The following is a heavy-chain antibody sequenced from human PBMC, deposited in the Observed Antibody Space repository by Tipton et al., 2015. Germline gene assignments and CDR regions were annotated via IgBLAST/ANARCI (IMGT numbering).Heavy chain of an antibody. Sequence: SLRLSCAASGFTFSTYNMNWVRQAPGKGLEWVSSISSSSSFIYYADSVKGRFTISRDNAKNSLYLQMNSLKTEDTAVYYCTRVDVDYDSSGYYFPTDYWGQGTLVTVSS. V-gene: IGHV3-21*03. J-gene: IGHJ4*02. CDR3: TRVDVDYDSSGYYFPTDY. D-gene: IGHD3-22*01. CDR1: GFTFSTYN. CDR2: ISSSSSFI.